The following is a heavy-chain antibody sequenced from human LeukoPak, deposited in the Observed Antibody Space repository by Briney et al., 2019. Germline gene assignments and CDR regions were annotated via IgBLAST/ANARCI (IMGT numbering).Heavy chain of an antibody. CDR3: ARGPDDYDFWSGYYYYYYMDV. Sequence: GGSLRLTCAASGFTFSSYSMNWVRQAPGKGLEWVSSISSSSSYIYYADSVKGRLTISRDNAKNSLYLQMNSLRAEDTAVYYCARGPDDYDFWSGYYYYYYMDVWGKGTTVTVSS. V-gene: IGHV3-21*01. CDR1: GFTFSSYS. J-gene: IGHJ6*03. D-gene: IGHD3-3*01. CDR2: ISSSSSYI.